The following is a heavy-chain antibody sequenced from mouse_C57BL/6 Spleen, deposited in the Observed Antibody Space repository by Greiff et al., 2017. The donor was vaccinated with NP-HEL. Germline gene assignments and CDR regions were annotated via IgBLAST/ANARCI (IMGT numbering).Heavy chain of an antibody. CDR2: INPSTGGT. V-gene: IGHV1-42*01. CDR3: ARSDYPYRYFDV. Sequence: VQLQQSGPELVKPGASVKISCKASGYSFTGYYMNWVKQSPEKSLEWIGEINPSTGGTTYNQKFKAKATLTVDKSSSTAYMQLKSLTSEDSAVYYCARSDYPYRYFDVWGTGTTVTVSS. J-gene: IGHJ1*03. CDR1: GYSFTGYY. D-gene: IGHD5-5*01.